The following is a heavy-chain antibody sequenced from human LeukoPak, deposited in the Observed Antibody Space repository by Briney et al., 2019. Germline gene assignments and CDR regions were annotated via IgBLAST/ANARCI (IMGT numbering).Heavy chain of an antibody. D-gene: IGHD2-2*01. CDR2: ISGSGGST. Sequence: GGSLRLSCAASGFTLSSYAMSWVRQAPGKGLEWVSAISGSGGSTYYADSVKGRFTISRDNSKNTLYLQMNSLRAEDTAVYYCAKRPGGAYCSSTSCYGYFDYWGQGTLVTVSS. J-gene: IGHJ4*02. CDR1: GFTLSSYA. V-gene: IGHV3-23*01. CDR3: AKRPGGAYCSSTSCYGYFDY.